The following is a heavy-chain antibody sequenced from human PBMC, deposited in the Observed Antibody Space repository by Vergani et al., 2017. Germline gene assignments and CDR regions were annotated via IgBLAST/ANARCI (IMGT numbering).Heavy chain of an antibody. J-gene: IGHJ6*02. V-gene: IGHV4-31*03. CDR3: ARDIKDPHYYYYGMDV. D-gene: IGHD3-10*01. CDR2: IYYSGST. CDR1: GGSISSGGYY. Sequence: QVQLQESGPGLVKPSQTLSLTCTVSGGSISSGGYYWSWIRQHPGKGLEWIGYIYYSGSTYYNPSLKSRVTISVDTSKNQFSLKLSSVTAADTAVYYCARDIKDPHYYYYGMDVWGQGTTVTVSS.